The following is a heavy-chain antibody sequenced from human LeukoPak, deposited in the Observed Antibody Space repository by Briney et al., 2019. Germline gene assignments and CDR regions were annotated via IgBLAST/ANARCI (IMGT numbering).Heavy chain of an antibody. CDR1: GFSFSNAY. D-gene: IGHD3-10*01. J-gene: IGHJ4*02. Sequence: PGGSLRLSCVASGFSFSNAYLSWVRQAPGKGLEWVGRMKSGTADYAAPVTGRFTISRDDSKDTLYLQMNSLRTEDTAVYYCTTDDYFGSGSYKGYWGQGTLVTVSS. CDR3: TTDDYFGSGSYKGY. CDR2: MKSGTA. V-gene: IGHV3-15*01.